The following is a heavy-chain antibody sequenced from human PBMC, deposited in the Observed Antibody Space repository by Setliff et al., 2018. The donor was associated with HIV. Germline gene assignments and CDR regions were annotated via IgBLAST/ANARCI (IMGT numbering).Heavy chain of an antibody. V-gene: IGHV4-39*02. CDR2: IYYSGST. D-gene: IGHD3-10*01. J-gene: IGHJ6*03. Sequence: NPSETLSLTCTVSGGSISSSSYYWGWIRQPPGKGLEWIGSIYYSGSTYYNPSLKSRVTISVDTSKNQFSLKLSSVTAADTAVYYCAREIIGYYYYYMDVWGKGTTVTVSS. CDR1: GGSISSSSYY. CDR3: AREIIGYYYYYMDV.